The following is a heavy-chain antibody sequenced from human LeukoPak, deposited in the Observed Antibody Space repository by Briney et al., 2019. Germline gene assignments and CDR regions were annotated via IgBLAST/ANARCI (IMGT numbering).Heavy chain of an antibody. CDR2: ISNGGLAI. D-gene: IGHD3-10*02. J-gene: IGHJ6*04. CDR3: AELGITMIGGV. V-gene: IGHV3-48*03. CDR1: GFTFTDYQ. Sequence: GGSLRLSCAASGFTFTDYQMNWVRQAPGKGLEWVSYISNGGLAIYYANSVRGRFTISRDNAKNSLYLQMNSLRAEDTAIYYCAELGITMIGGVWGKGTTVTISS.